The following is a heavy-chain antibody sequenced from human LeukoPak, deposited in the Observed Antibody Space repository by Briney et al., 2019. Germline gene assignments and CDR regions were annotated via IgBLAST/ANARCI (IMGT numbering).Heavy chain of an antibody. V-gene: IGHV3-21*01. Sequence: GSLRLSCAASGFTFSSYSMNWVRQAPGKGLEWVSSISSSSSYIYYADSVKGRFTISRDNAKNSLYLQMNSLRAEDTAVYYCARDEGYYDFWSGYYDNLFDYWGQGTLVTVSS. CDR1: GFTFSSYS. J-gene: IGHJ4*02. D-gene: IGHD3-3*01. CDR3: ARDEGYYDFWSGYYDNLFDY. CDR2: ISSSSSYI.